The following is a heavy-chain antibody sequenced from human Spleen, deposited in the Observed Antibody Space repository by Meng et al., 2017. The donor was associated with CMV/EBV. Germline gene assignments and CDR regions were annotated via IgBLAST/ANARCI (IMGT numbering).Heavy chain of an antibody. CDR3: ARWGGDYGDYGLDY. V-gene: IGHV4-34*01. CDR2: INHSGST. D-gene: IGHD4-17*01. CDR1: GGSFIGYY. J-gene: IGHJ4*02. Sequence: WGPGLSTPPASPALPCPIYGGSFIGYYGGRSRQPPGKGLEWIGEINHSGSTNYNPSLKSRVTISVDTSKNQFSLKLSSVTAADTAVYYSARWGGDYGDYGLDYWGQGTLVTVSS.